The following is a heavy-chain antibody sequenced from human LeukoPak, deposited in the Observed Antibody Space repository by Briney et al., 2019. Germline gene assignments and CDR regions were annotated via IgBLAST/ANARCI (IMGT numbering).Heavy chain of an antibody. V-gene: IGHV1-18*01. Sequence: ASVTVSCKASGYTFTRYGISWVRQAPGQGLEWVGWISAYNGNTNYAQKLQGRITMTTDTSTSTADMELRSLRSDGTAVYYCARAPTAGWGAFDIWGQGTMVTVSS. CDR2: ISAYNGNT. CDR3: ARAPTAGWGAFDI. J-gene: IGHJ3*02. CDR1: GYTFTRYG. D-gene: IGHD5-18*01.